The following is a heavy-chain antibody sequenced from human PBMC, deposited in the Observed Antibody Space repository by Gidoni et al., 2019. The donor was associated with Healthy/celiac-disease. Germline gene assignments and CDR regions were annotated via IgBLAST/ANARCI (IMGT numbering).Heavy chain of an antibody. J-gene: IGHJ4*02. D-gene: IGHD5-18*01. CDR3: ARGGYSYGYLYYFDY. CDR1: GFTFRDYY. Sequence: QVQLVESGGGLVKPGGSLRLSCAASGFTFRDYYMSWIRQAPGKGLEWVSYISSSSSYTNYADSVKGRFTISRDNAKNSLYLQMNSLRAEDTAVYYCARGGYSYGYLYYFDYWGQGTLVTVSS. V-gene: IGHV3-11*05. CDR2: ISSSSSYT.